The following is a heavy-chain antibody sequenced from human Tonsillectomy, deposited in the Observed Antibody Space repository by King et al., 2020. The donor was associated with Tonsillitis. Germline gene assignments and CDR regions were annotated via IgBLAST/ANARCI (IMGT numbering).Heavy chain of an antibody. Sequence: QLVQSGADVKKPGASVKVSCRASGYTFTTYYIHLVRQAPGQGLEWMGIIDPNVGKTFYAQKLPGRVTMTRDPSTNTVYMELSSLTSEDTAVYYCARDLGTANRDYWGQGSLVTVSS. CDR1: GYTFTTYY. D-gene: IGHD2/OR15-2a*01. CDR3: ARDLGTANRDY. J-gene: IGHJ4*02. V-gene: IGHV1-46*01. CDR2: IDPNVGKT.